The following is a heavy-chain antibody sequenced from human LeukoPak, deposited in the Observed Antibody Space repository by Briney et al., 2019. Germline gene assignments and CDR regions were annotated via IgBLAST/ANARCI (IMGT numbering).Heavy chain of an antibody. V-gene: IGHV3-23*01. J-gene: IGHJ4*02. CDR1: GFTFSSYA. Sequence: PGGSLRLSCAASGFTFSSYAMHWVRQAPGKGLEWVSAISGSGGSTYYADSVKGRFTISRDNSKNTLYLQMNSLRAEDTAVYYCAKRAPLVGATRGYYFDYWGQGTLVTVSS. CDR2: ISGSGGST. CDR3: AKRAPLVGATRGYYFDY. D-gene: IGHD1-26*01.